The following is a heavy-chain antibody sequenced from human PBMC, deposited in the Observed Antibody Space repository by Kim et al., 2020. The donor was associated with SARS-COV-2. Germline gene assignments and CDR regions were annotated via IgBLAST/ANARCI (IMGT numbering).Heavy chain of an antibody. D-gene: IGHD5-12*01. Sequence: GESLKISCKGSGYNFDSYRITWVRQMPGKGLEWMGRIDPSDSYKKYSPSFQGHVSISVDKSISTAYLQWSSLKASDTAIYYCARARYSLYYGIDVWGQGTTVTVSS. J-gene: IGHJ6*02. CDR1: GYNFDSYR. V-gene: IGHV5-10-1*01. CDR3: ARARYSLYYGIDV. CDR2: IDPSDSYK.